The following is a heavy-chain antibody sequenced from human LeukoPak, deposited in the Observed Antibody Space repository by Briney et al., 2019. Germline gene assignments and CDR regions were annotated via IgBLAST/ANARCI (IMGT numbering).Heavy chain of an antibody. J-gene: IGHJ6*03. D-gene: IGHD1-26*01. CDR2: IYYSGST. Sequence: PSETLSLTCTVSGGSIGSSSYYWGWIRQPPGKGLEWIAIIYYSGSTYYNPSFKSPVTISVDTSKNQFSLKLSSVTAADTAVYYCARIWYSIYYHYYMDVWGKGTTVTVSS. CDR1: GGSIGSSSYY. CDR3: ARIWYSIYYHYYMDV. V-gene: IGHV4-39*01.